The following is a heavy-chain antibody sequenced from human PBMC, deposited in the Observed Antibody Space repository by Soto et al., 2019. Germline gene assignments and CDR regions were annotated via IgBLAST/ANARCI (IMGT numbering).Heavy chain of an antibody. Sequence: PGESLKISCKGSGYSFTNYWIGWVRQMPGKGLEWMGIIYPGDSDTRYSPSFQGQVTISADKSISTAYLQWSSLRASDTAMYYCARIQRGSSTYYGASDIWGQGTLVTVSS. CDR1: GYSFTNYW. D-gene: IGHD3-22*01. CDR2: IYPGDSDT. V-gene: IGHV5-51*01. J-gene: IGHJ3*02. CDR3: ARIQRGSSTYYGASDI.